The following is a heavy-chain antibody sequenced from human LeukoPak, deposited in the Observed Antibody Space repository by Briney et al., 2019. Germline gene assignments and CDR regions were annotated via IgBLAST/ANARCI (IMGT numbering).Heavy chain of an antibody. V-gene: IGHV3-30*18. CDR1: GFTFSSYG. CDR3: AKGRTSSSWYYSYYYMDV. D-gene: IGHD6-13*01. J-gene: IGHJ6*03. Sequence: PGGSLRLSCAASGFTFSSYGMHWVRQAPGKGLEWVAVISYDGSNKYYADSVKGRFTISRDNSKNTLYLQMNSLRAEDTAVYYCAKGRTSSSWYYSYYYMDVWGKGTTVTVSS. CDR2: ISYDGSNK.